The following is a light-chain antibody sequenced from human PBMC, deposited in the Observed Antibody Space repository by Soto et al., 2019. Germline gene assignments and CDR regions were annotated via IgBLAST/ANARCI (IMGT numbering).Light chain of an antibody. V-gene: IGLV2-14*01. J-gene: IGLJ1*01. CDR3: SSYTSTNTPYV. Sequence: QSALTHPRSVSGSPGQSITISCTGSSSDIGGYYFVSWYQHHPGKAPKLILYEVTTRPSGVSSRFSGSKSGNTASLTISGLQADGEATYYCSSYTSTNTPYVFGTGTKVTVL. CDR1: SSDIGGYYF. CDR2: EVT.